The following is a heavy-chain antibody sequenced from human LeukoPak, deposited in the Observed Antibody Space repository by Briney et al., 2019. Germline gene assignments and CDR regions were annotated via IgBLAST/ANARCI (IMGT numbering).Heavy chain of an antibody. CDR1: GGSFSGYY. J-gene: IGHJ3*02. CDR2: INHSGST. Sequence: PSETLSLTCAVYGGSFSGYYWSWIRQPPGKGLEWIGEINHSGSTNYNPSLKSRVTISVDTTKNQFSLKLSSVTAADTAVYYCARGAPGYMDAFDIWGQGTMVTVSS. D-gene: IGHD3-9*01. V-gene: IGHV4-34*01. CDR3: ARGAPGYMDAFDI.